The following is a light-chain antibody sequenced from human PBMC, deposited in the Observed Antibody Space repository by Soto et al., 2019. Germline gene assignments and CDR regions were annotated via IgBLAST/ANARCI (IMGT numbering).Light chain of an antibody. V-gene: IGKV3-15*01. Sequence: EVGMTQSPSILSVSPGETVTLSCRASQRIGRNYLAWYQQQPGRAPRLLIYGISTRATGIPARFSGSGSGTDFTLTISSLQSEDFATYYCQQLNSYPWTFGQGTKVDNK. J-gene: IGKJ1*01. CDR2: GIS. CDR1: QRIGRN. CDR3: QQLNSYPWT.